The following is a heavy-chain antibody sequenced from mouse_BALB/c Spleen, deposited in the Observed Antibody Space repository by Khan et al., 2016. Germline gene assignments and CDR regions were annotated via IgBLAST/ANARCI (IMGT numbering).Heavy chain of an antibody. Sequence: QVQLQQSGAELPTPGASVKMSCKASGYIFTSYWMHWVKQRPGQGLEWPGYTNPSTGYSEYKEKFKDKATLTADQSSSTSYMELSSLTSEDSAVYYCAGGGDGGSYVWFVDWGQGTLVAVAA. CDR3: AGGGDGGSYVWFVD. CDR2: TNPSTGYS. CDR1: GYIFTSYW. V-gene: IGHV1-4*01. D-gene: IGHD1-1*02. J-gene: IGHJ3*01.